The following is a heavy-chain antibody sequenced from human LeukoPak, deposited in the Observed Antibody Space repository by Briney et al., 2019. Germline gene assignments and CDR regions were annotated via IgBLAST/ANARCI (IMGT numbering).Heavy chain of an antibody. CDR2: IYYSGST. CDR3: ARDSSWYWNDAFDI. V-gene: IGHV4-59*01. CDR1: GGSISSYY. D-gene: IGHD6-13*01. J-gene: IGHJ3*02. Sequence: PSETLSLTCTVSGGSISSYYWSWIRQPPGKGLEWIGYIYYSGSTNYNPSLKSRVTILVDTSKNQFSLKLSSVTAADTAVYYCARDSSWYWNDAFDIWGQGTMVTVSS.